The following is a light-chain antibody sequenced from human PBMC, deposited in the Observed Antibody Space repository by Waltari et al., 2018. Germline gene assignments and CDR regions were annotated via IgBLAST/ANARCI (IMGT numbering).Light chain of an antibody. CDR1: QSVSTT. J-gene: IGKJ2*01. CDR3: QQFDNWS. V-gene: IGKV3-15*01. Sequence: EIVMTQSPATLSVSPGERATLSCRASQSVSTTLAWYQQKPGQAPRLLIYGASTRATGIPARFSGSGSGTEFTFTISSLQSADFAIYYCQQFDNWSFGQGTKLEI. CDR2: GAS.